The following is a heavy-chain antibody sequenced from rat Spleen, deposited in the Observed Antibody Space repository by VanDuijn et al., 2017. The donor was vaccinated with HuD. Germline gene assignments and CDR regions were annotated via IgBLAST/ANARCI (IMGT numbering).Heavy chain of an antibody. V-gene: IGHV5-7*01. Sequence: EVQLVESDGGLVQPGRSLKLSCAASGFTFSDYNMAWVRQAPKKGLEWVATISYDGSSTYYRDSVKGRFTISRDNAKSTLYLQMDSLRSEDTATYYCGRHGRGKTTYYYVMDAWGQGTSVTVSS. D-gene: IGHD4-5*01. CDR2: ISYDGSST. CDR1: GFTFSDYN. CDR3: GRHGRGKTTYYYVMDA. J-gene: IGHJ4*01.